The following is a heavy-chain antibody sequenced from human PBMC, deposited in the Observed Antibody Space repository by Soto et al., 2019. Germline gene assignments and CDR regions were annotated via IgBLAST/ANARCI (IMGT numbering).Heavy chain of an antibody. D-gene: IGHD3-10*01. CDR2: ISWNGAAT. J-gene: IGHJ4*02. CDR1: GFTFDDYA. CDR3: ANLPLYGSGFDC. Sequence: EVQLVESGGGLVQPGGSLRLSCAASGFTFDDYAIHWVRQDPGKGLEWVSGISWNGAATGYVDSGKGRFSISRDNTKNPLYLIMDSLRSEDTAVYYCANLPLYGSGFDCWGQGTLVTVSS. V-gene: IGHV3-9*01.